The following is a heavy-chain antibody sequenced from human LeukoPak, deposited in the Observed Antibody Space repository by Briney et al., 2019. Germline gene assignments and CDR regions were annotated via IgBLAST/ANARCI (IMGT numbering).Heavy chain of an antibody. J-gene: IGHJ4*02. D-gene: IGHD1-7*01. CDR2: IRSKANSYAT. CDR3: TRHPGSGLELPLG. V-gene: IGHV3-73*01. Sequence: PGGSLRLSCAASGFTFSGSAMHWVRQASGKGLEWVGRIRSKANSYATAYAASVKGRFTISRDDSKNTAYLQMNSLKTEDTAVYYCTRHPGSGLELPLGWGQGTLVTVSS. CDR1: GFTFSGSA.